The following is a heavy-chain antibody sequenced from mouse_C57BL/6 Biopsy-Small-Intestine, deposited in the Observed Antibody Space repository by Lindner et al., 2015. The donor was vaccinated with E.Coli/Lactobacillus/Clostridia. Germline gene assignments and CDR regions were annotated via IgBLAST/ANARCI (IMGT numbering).Heavy chain of an antibody. V-gene: IGHV5-17*01. CDR3: ARPRFYAMDY. CDR2: ISSDSSTI. Sequence: VQLQESGGGLVKPGGPLKLSCGASGFTFSDYGMHWVRQAPEKGLEWVAYISSDSSTIYYADTVKGRFSISRDNAKNTLFLQMTSLRSEDTAMYYCARPRFYAMDYWGQGTSVTVSS. J-gene: IGHJ4*01. CDR1: GFTFSDYG.